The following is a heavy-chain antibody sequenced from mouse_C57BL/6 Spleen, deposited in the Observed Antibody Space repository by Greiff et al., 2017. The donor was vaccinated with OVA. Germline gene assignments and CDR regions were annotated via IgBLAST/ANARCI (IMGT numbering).Heavy chain of an antibody. V-gene: IGHV1-50*01. CDR2: IDPSDSYT. CDR3: ARGYSNLYYAMDY. Sequence: VQLQQPGAELVKPGASVKLSCKASGYTFTSYWMQWVKQRPGQGLEWIGEIDPSDSYTTYNQKFKGKATLTVDTSSSTAYMQLSSLTSEDSAVYYCARGYSNLYYAMDYWGQGTSVTVSS. J-gene: IGHJ4*01. CDR1: GYTFTSYW. D-gene: IGHD2-5*01.